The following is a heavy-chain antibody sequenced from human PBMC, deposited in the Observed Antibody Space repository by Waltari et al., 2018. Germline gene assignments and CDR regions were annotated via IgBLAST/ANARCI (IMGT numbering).Heavy chain of an antibody. CDR3: ARDDSLWPHYFDH. CDR1: GFAFSRHW. D-gene: IGHD2-21*01. CDR2: IKSDGSGA. V-gene: IGHV3-74*01. Sequence: EVQLVESGGGLIQPGGSLRLACDASGFAFSRHWMHWVRHSPGEGLVWVARIKSDGSGAGYADSVKGRFIISRDNAKDTLYLQMNSLKVEDTAMYYCARDDSLWPHYFDHWGQGTLVTVSS. J-gene: IGHJ4*02.